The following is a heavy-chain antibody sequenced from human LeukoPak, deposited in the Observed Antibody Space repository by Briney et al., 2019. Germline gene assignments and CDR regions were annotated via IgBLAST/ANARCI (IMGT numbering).Heavy chain of an antibody. V-gene: IGHV3-7*05. CDR1: GFTFSAYW. CDR3: ARYSGAYYSFHY. J-gene: IGHJ4*02. Sequence: PGGSLRLSRAASGFTFSAYWMSWVRQAPGKGLEWVANVNEDGSARYYKDSVKGRFTVSRDNTRDSLYLQMNILRAEDTAVYYCARYSGAYYSFHYWGQGTLVTVSS. CDR2: VNEDGSAR. D-gene: IGHD1-26*01.